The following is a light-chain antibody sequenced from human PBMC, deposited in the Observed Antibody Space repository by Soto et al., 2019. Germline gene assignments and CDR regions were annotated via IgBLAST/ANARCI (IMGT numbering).Light chain of an antibody. Sequence: PGEGATLSCRASQTITSNYLAWYQQKPGQAPRLLIYGASSRATGIPDRFSGSGSGTDFTLTVTRLEPEDFAVYYCQQYSNSPYTFGQGTKLEIK. CDR1: QTITSNY. CDR2: GAS. J-gene: IGKJ2*01. V-gene: IGKV3-20*01. CDR3: QQYSNSPYT.